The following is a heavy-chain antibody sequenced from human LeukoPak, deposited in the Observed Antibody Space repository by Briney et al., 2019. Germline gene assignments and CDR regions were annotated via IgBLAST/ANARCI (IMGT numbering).Heavy chain of an antibody. V-gene: IGHV3-23*01. Sequence: GGSLRLSCAASGFTFSSYGMSWVRQAPGKGLEWVSAISGSGGSTCYADSVKGRFTISRDNSKNSLYLQMNSLRAEDTAVDYCARGYYYASIGYLNYWGQGTLVTVSS. CDR3: ARGYYYASIGYLNY. J-gene: IGHJ4*02. CDR1: GFTFSSYG. CDR2: ISGSGGST. D-gene: IGHD3-22*01.